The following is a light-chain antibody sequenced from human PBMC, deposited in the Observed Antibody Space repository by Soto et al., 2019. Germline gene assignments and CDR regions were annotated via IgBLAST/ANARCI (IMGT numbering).Light chain of an antibody. J-gene: IGKJ2*01. CDR3: YQANSFPYT. CDR2: AAS. CDR1: QGISSW. V-gene: IGKV1-12*01. Sequence: DIQMTPSPSSVSASVGDRVTITCRASQGISSWLAWYQQKPWKAPQLLIYAASSLQRGVPSRFSGSGSGTDFTLTISSLEAEEFATCYYYQANSFPYTFGQGTKLEIK.